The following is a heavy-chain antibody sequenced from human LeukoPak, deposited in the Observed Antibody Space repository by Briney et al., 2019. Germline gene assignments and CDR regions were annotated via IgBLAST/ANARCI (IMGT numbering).Heavy chain of an antibody. D-gene: IGHD5-18*01. CDR2: ISYDGSNK. CDR3: ANGGGHTAMKTYYFEY. CDR1: GFSFSSYG. J-gene: IGHJ4*02. V-gene: IGHV3-30*18. Sequence: GGSLRLSCVASGFSFSSYGMHWVRQPPGKGLEWVAVISYDGSNKYYVDSVKGRFTISRDNSKNTLYLQMNSLRADDSAVYYCANGGGHTAMKTYYFEYWGQGTLVTVSS.